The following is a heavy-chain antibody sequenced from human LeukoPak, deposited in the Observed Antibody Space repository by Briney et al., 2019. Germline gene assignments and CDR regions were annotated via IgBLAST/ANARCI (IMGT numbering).Heavy chain of an antibody. D-gene: IGHD6-13*01. V-gene: IGHV3-11*04. J-gene: IGHJ5*02. CDR3: ARSLIAAAGNHWFDP. Sequence: GGSLRLSCAASGFTFSDYYMSWIRQAPGKGLEWVSYISSSGSTIYYADSVKGRFTISRDNAKNSLYLQMNSLRAEDAAVYYCARSLIAAAGNHWFDPWGQGTLVTASS. CDR2: ISSSGSTI. CDR1: GFTFSDYY.